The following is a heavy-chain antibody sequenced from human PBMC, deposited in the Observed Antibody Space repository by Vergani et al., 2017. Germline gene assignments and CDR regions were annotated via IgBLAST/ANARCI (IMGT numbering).Heavy chain of an antibody. CDR1: GITFKNAW. CDR2: IRSKNDGGTA. Sequence: EVQVVESGGGVIKPGGSLRLSCVVSGITFKNAWINWVRQAPGKGLEWIGRIRSKNDGGTADYAAPLKGRFTISRDDSKDSAFLVVNNLKTEDTAVYFCYTDYHDYWGQGTLVTVAS. J-gene: IGHJ4*02. D-gene: IGHD2-2*02. CDR3: YTDYHDY. V-gene: IGHV3-15*01.